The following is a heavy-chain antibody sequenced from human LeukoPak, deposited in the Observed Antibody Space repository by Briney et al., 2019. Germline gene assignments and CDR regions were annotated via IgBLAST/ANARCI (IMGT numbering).Heavy chain of an antibody. CDR2: IYYSGST. V-gene: IGHV4-59*01. J-gene: IGHJ6*02. CDR1: GGSISNYY. CDR3: AREGYYYVMDV. Sequence: PSETLSLTCTVSGGSISNYYWSWIRQSPGKGLEWIGYIYYSGSTNFNPSLKSRVTISVDTSKNQFSLNLISVTAADTAVYYCAREGYYYVMDVWGQGTTVTVSS.